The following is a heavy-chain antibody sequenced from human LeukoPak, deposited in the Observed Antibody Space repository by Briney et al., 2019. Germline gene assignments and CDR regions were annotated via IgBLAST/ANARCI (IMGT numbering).Heavy chain of an antibody. J-gene: IGHJ3*02. CDR3: ARVRSSGPRGAFDI. CDR2: INWNGGST. Sequence: GGSLRLSCAASGFTFSSAWMSWVRQAPGKGLEWVSGINWNGGSTGYADSVKGRFTISRDNAKNSLYLQMNSLRAEDTALYHCARVRSSGPRGAFDIWGQGTMVTVSS. V-gene: IGHV3-20*01. CDR1: GFTFSSAW. D-gene: IGHD6-19*01.